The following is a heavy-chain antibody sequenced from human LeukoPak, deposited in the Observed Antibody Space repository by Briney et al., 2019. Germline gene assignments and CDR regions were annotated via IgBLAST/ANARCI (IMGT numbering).Heavy chain of an antibody. J-gene: IGHJ6*02. V-gene: IGHV3-21*01. CDR3: ARDRGYCSSTSCLHYYYYGMDV. CDR2: ISSSSSYT. D-gene: IGHD2-2*01. Sequence: PGGSLRLSCAASGFTFSSYSMNWVRQAPGKGLEWVSSISSSSSYTYYADSVKGRFTISRDSAKNSLYLQMNSLRAEDTAVYYCARDRGYCSSTSCLHYYYYGMDVWGQGTTVTVSS. CDR1: GFTFSSYS.